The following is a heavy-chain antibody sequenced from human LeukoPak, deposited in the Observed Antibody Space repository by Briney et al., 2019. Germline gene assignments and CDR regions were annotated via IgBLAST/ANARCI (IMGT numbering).Heavy chain of an antibody. J-gene: IGHJ4*02. CDR2: INSDGINT. CDR1: GFTFSNYW. D-gene: IGHD5-18*01. CDR3: ARHLSGVTGYTYGRGIDY. Sequence: PGGSLRLSCAASGFTFSNYWMHWVRQAPGKGLVWVSRINSDGINTSYADSVKGRFTISRDNAKNTLNLQMISLRAEDTAVYYCARHLSGVTGYTYGRGIDYWGQGTLVTVSS. V-gene: IGHV3-74*01.